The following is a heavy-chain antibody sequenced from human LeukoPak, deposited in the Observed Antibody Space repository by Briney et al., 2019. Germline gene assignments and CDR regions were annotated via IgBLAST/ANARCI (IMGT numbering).Heavy chain of an antibody. J-gene: IGHJ5*02. D-gene: IGHD2-2*01. CDR3: ARGGPIVVVPAARPGWFDP. CDR2: IYHSGST. V-gene: IGHV4-38-2*01. CDR1: GYSISSGYY. Sequence: PSETLSLTCAVSGYSISSGYYWGWLRQPAGKGLEWIGNIYHSGSTYYVPSLKSRVTISVDTSKNQFSLKLSSVTAADTAVYNCARGGPIVVVPAARPGWFDPWGQGTLVTVSS.